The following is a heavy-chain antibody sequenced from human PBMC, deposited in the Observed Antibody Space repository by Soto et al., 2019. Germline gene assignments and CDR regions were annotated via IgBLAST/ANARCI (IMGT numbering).Heavy chain of an antibody. CDR2: ISGSGGST. D-gene: IGHD2-15*01. Sequence: EVQLLESGGGLVQPGGSLRLSCAASGFTFSLYAMSWVRQAPGKGLEWVSGISGSGGSTYSADSVKGRVTISRDSSKNTLYLQMNSLRAEDTAVYYCAKIVGVRMYGSQSAFDMWGQGTMVTVSS. J-gene: IGHJ3*02. CDR3: AKIVGVRMYGSQSAFDM. CDR1: GFTFSLYA. V-gene: IGHV3-23*01.